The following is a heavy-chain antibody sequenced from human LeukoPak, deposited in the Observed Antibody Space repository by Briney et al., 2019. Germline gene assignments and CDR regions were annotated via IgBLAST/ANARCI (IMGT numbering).Heavy chain of an antibody. V-gene: IGHV4-61*02. CDR2: IYTSGST. CDR3: AREGGSSKFDY. J-gene: IGHJ4*02. D-gene: IGHD1-26*01. Sequence: SQTLSLTCTVSGGSISSGSYYWSWIRQPAGKGLEWIGRIYTSGSTNYNPSLKSRVTISVDTSKNQFSLKLSSVTAADTAVYYCAREGGSSKFDYWGQGTLVTVSS. CDR1: GGSISSGSYY.